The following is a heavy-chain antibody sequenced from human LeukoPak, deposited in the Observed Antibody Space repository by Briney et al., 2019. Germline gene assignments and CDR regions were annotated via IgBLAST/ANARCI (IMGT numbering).Heavy chain of an antibody. V-gene: IGHV3-23*01. CDR3: AKVATVTTYYYYYYMDV. J-gene: IGHJ6*03. Sequence: PGGSLRLSCAASGLTFSSYAMSWVRQAPGKGLEWVSTISGSGTDTFYADSVKGRFTISRDNSKNTLYLQMSSLRAEDTAVYYCAKVATVTTYYYYYYMDVWGKGTTVTVSS. CDR2: ISGSGTDT. D-gene: IGHD4-17*01. CDR1: GLTFSSYA.